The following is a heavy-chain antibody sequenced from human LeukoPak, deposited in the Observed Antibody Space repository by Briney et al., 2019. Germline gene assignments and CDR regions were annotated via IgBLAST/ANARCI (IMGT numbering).Heavy chain of an antibody. D-gene: IGHD6-13*01. J-gene: IGHJ3*02. Sequence: ASVKVSCKASGYTFTSSGISWVRQAPGQGLEWMGWISAYNGNTNYAQKLQGRVTMTTDTSTSTAYMELRSLRSDDTAVYYCARWVYSSSWSDAFDIWGQGTMVTVSS. CDR3: ARWVYSSSWSDAFDI. V-gene: IGHV1-18*01. CDR2: ISAYNGNT. CDR1: GYTFTSSG.